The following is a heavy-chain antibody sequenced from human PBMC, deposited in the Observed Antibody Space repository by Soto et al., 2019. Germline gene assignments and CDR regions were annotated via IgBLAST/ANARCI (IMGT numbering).Heavy chain of an antibody. Sequence: QVQLVESGGGVVQPGRSLRLSCAASGFTFSSYAMHWVRQAPGKGLEWVAVISYDGSNKYYADSVKGRFTISRDNSKKTLYLQMNSLRAEDTAVYYCARDGESSSGWSFDYWGPPTLVTVSS. D-gene: IGHD6-19*01. V-gene: IGHV3-30-3*01. J-gene: IGHJ4*01. CDR3: ARDGESSSGWSFDY. CDR1: GFTFSSYA. CDR2: ISYDGSNK.